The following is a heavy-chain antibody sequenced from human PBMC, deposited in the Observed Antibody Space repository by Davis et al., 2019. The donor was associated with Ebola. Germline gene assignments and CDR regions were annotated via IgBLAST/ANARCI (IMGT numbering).Heavy chain of an antibody. D-gene: IGHD1-26*01. V-gene: IGHV4-34*01. J-gene: IGHJ3*02. CDR1: GGSFSGYY. CDR3: ARAVGLKGFDI. Sequence: MPSETLSLTCAVYGGSFSGYYWNWIRQPPGKGLEWIGEINHSGSTNYNPSLKSRVTISVDTSKNQFSLKLSSVTAADTAVYYCARAVGLKGFDIWGQGTMVTVSS. CDR2: INHSGST.